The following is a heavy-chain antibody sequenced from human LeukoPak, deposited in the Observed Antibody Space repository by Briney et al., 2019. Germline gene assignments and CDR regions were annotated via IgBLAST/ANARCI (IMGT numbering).Heavy chain of an antibody. CDR3: ARDKEDAFDI. CDR2: INHSGST. Sequence: SETLSLTCAVYGGSFSGYYWSWIRQPPGKGLEWTGEINHSGSTNYNPSLKSRVTISVDTSKNQFSLKLSSVTAADTAVYYCARDKEDAFDIWGQGTMVTVSS. V-gene: IGHV4-34*01. J-gene: IGHJ3*02. CDR1: GGSFSGYY.